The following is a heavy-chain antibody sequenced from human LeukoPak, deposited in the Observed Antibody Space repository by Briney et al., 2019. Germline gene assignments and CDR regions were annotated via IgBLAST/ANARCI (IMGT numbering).Heavy chain of an antibody. CDR3: ERDPETYGDPRGSHYYYYGMDV. CDR2: ISAYNGNT. Sequence: ASVKVSCKASGYTFNSYGISWVRQAPGQGLEWMGWISAYNGNTNYAQKLQGRVTMTTDTSTSTAYMELRSLRSDDTAVYYCERDPETYGDPRGSHYYYYGMDVWGQGTTVTVSS. D-gene: IGHD4-17*01. V-gene: IGHV1-18*01. J-gene: IGHJ6*02. CDR1: GYTFNSYG.